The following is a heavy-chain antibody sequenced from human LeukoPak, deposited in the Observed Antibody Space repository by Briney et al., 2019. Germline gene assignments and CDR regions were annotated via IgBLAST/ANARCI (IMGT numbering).Heavy chain of an antibody. CDR1: GGSISDYY. J-gene: IGHJ3*02. Sequence: SETLSLTCTVSGGSISDYYWSWIRQPPGRGLEWIGYSGNTNYNPSLKSRVTISVDTSKNQFSLKLRSVTAADTAVYYCAREDAQEGTNAFDIWGQGTLVTVSS. D-gene: IGHD2-2*01. CDR3: AREDAQEGTNAFDI. V-gene: IGHV4-59*01. CDR2: SGNT.